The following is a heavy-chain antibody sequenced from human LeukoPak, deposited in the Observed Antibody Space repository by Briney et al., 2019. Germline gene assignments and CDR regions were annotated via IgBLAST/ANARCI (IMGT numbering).Heavy chain of an antibody. Sequence: GASVKVSYKASGGTFSSYAISWVRQAPGQGLEWMGGIIPIFGTANYAQKFQGRVTITADESTSTAYMELSSLRSEDTAVYYCARERGMIVSLDYWGQGTLVTVSS. CDR1: GGTFSSYA. J-gene: IGHJ4*02. V-gene: IGHV1-69*13. CDR3: ARERGMIVSLDY. D-gene: IGHD3-22*01. CDR2: IIPIFGTA.